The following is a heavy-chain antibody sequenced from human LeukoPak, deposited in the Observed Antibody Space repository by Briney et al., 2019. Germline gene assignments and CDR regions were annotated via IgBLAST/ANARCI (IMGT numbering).Heavy chain of an antibody. D-gene: IGHD3-22*01. CDR3: AKMRYYYDSSGFDY. J-gene: IGHJ4*02. CDR1: GFTFDDYA. CDR2: ISWNSNNV. V-gene: IGHV3-9*01. Sequence: GGSLRLSCTASGFTFDDYAMHWVRQSPGKGLEWVSGISWNSNNVGYADSVKGRFTISRDNAKNSLYLQMNSLRAGDTALYYCAKMRYYYDSSGFDYWGQGTLVTVSS.